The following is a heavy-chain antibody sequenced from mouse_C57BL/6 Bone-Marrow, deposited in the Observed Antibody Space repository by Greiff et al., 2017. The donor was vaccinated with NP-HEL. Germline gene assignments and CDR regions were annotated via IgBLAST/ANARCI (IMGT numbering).Heavy chain of an antibody. D-gene: IGHD1-1*01. V-gene: IGHV1-54*01. CDR3: ARDYYGSSYVHWYFDV. CDR1: GYAFTNYL. CDR2: INPGSGGT. J-gene: IGHJ1*03. Sequence: QVQLQQSGAELVRPGTSVKVSCKASGYAFTNYLIEWVKQRPGQGLEWIGVINPGSGGTNYNEKFKGKATLTADKSSSTAYMQLISLTSEDSAVYCCARDYYGSSYVHWYFDVWGTGTTVTVSS.